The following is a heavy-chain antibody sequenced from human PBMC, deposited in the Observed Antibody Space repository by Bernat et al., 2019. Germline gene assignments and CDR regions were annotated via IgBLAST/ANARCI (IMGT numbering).Heavy chain of an antibody. D-gene: IGHD5-18*01. CDR3: ARESSDVDTAMAPLLDSMGFDP. V-gene: IGHV3-33*01. Sequence: QVQLVESGGGVVQPGRSLRLSFAASGFTFSSYGMPLVRQAPGKGLEWVAVICYDGSNKYYADSVKGRFTISRDNSKNTLYLQMNSLRAEDTAVYYCARESSDVDTAMAPLLDSMGFDPWGQGTLVTVSS. CDR1: GFTFSSYG. CDR2: ICYDGSNK. J-gene: IGHJ5*02.